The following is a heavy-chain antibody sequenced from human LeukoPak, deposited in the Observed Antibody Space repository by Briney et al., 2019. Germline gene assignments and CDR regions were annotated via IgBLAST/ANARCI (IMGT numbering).Heavy chain of an antibody. CDR2: IISILGIA. CDR1: GYTFTSYG. V-gene: IGHV1-69*04. Sequence: SVKVSCKASGYTFTSYGISWVRQAPGQGLEWMGRIISILGIANYAQKFQGRVTITADKSTSTAYMELSSLRSEDTAVYYCARADRGYLTYNYYYYGMDVWGQGTTVTVSS. CDR3: ARADRGYLTYNYYYYGMDV. J-gene: IGHJ6*02. D-gene: IGHD5-18*01.